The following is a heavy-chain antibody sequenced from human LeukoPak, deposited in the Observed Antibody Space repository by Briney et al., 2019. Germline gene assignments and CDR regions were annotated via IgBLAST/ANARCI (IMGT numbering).Heavy chain of an antibody. CDR3: ATLADSSSRVLDY. CDR2: FDPEDGET. CDR1: GYTLTESS. D-gene: IGHD3-22*01. V-gene: IGHV1-24*01. Sequence: GASVKVSCKVSGYTLTESSMHWVRQAPGKGLEWMGGFDPEDGETIYAQKFQGRVTMTEDTSTDTAYMELSSLRSEDTAVYYCATLADSSSRVLDYWGQGTLVTVSS. J-gene: IGHJ4*02.